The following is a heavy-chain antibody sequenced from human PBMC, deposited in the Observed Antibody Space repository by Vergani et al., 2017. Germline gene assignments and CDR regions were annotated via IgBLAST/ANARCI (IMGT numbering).Heavy chain of an antibody. CDR1: GFTFSSYS. CDR3: ARTSQFHYXMDV. CDR2: ISSSSSYI. J-gene: IGHJ6*03. V-gene: IGHV3-21*01. Sequence: EVQLVESGGGLVKPGGSLRLSCAASGFTFSSYSMNWVRQAPGKGLEWVSSISSSSSYIYYADSVKGRFTISRDNAKNSLYLQMNSLRAEDTAVYYCARTSQFHYXMDVWGKGTTVTVSS.